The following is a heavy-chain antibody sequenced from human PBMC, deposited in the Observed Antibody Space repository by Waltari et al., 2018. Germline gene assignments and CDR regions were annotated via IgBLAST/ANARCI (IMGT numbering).Heavy chain of an antibody. J-gene: IGHJ5*02. CDR3: AKDRLADYFDSGVYWFDP. CDR2: ISGSGGRT. Sequence: QLLQSGGGLVEPGGSLRLSCVASGFTFNVFAMTWVRQAPGKGLEWVSGISGSGGRTFYADSVRGRFTISRDNSKNTLYLQMSSLRGEDTAIYYCAKDRLADYFDSGVYWFDPWGQGTLVTVSS. CDR1: GFTFNVFA. D-gene: IGHD4-17*01. V-gene: IGHV3-23*01.